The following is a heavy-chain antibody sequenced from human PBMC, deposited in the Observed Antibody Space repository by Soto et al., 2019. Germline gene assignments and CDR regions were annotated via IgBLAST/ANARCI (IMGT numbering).Heavy chain of an antibody. CDR3: ARQVTSGTSLYYFDY. CDR2: IYYSGST. D-gene: IGHD1-7*01. J-gene: IGHJ4*02. V-gene: IGHV4-59*01. CDR1: GGSISSYY. Sequence: PSETLSLTCTVSGGSISSYYWSWIRQPPGKGLEWIGYIYYSGSTNYNPSLKSRVTISVDTSKNQFSLKLNSVTAADTAVYYCARQVTSGTSLYYFDYWGQGTLVTVSS.